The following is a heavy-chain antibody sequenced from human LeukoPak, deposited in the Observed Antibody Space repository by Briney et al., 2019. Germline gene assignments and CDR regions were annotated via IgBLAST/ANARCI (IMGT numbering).Heavy chain of an antibody. J-gene: IGHJ5*02. D-gene: IGHD2-15*01. V-gene: IGHV3-30*18. CDR3: AKDPYRVVFATGNYLDP. CDR1: GFTFSNYG. Sequence: GGSLRISCATSGFTFSNYGMHWVRQAPGKGLEWVAVISSDETNIRYGDSVKGRFTVSRDNAKNTLYLQMNSLRAEDTAVYYCAKDPYRVVFATGNYLDPWGQGTLVTVSS. CDR2: ISSDETNI.